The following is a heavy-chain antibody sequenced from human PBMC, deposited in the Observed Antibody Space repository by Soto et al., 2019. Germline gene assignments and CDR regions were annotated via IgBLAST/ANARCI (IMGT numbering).Heavy chain of an antibody. CDR3: ATAYYNFWSGFSQKYYFDF. J-gene: IGHJ4*02. Sequence: SETLSLTCAVYGGSFSGYYWNWIRQPPGKGLEWIGDINHSGSTNYNPSLKSRFTISLDTSKNQFSLRLSSVTAADTAVYYCATAYYNFWSGFSQKYYFDFWGQGTLVTAPQ. V-gene: IGHV4-34*01. CDR1: GGSFSGYY. CDR2: INHSGST. D-gene: IGHD3-3*01.